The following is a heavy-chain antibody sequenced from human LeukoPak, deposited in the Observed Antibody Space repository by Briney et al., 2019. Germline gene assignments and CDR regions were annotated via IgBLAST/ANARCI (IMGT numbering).Heavy chain of an antibody. D-gene: IGHD5-12*01. J-gene: IGHJ4*02. CDR1: GFTFSSYS. Sequence: GGSLRLSCAASGFTFSSYSMNWVRQAPGKGLEWVSSISSSSSYIYYADSVKGRFTISRDNAKNSLYLQMNSLRAEDTAVYYCARVPRDGYTSGDYWGQGTLVTVSS. CDR3: ARVPRDGYTSGDY. V-gene: IGHV3-21*01. CDR2: ISSSSSYI.